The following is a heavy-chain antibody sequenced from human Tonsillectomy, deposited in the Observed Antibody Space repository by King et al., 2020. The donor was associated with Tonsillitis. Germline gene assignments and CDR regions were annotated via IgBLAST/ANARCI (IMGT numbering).Heavy chain of an antibody. CDR2: IYYTGST. CDR3: ARAHSITIFGVVNWFDP. J-gene: IGHJ5*02. Sequence: VQLQESGPGLLKPSETLSLTCTVSGVSVSGGRDYWSWIWQPPGKGLQWICYIYYTGSTNYNTSLKSRVTISVDSAKNQFSLKLSSVTAADTAVYYCARAHSITIFGVVNWFDPWGQGTLVTVSS. D-gene: IGHD3-3*01. V-gene: IGHV4-61*01. CDR1: GVSVSGGRDY.